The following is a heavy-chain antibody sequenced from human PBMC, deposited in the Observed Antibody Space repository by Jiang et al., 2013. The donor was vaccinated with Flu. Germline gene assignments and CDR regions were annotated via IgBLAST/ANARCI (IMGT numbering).Heavy chain of an antibody. D-gene: IGHD3-3*01. J-gene: IGHJ4*02. V-gene: IGHV4-34*01. CDR3: ARERGLFFEARTVGHLDY. Sequence: YWSWIRQPPGRDWSGLGKSIIVEAPTTTRPSKSRVTISVDTSKNQFSLKLSSVTAADTAVYYCARERGLFFEARTVGHLDYWGQGTLVTVSS. CDR2: SIIVEAP. CDR1: Y.